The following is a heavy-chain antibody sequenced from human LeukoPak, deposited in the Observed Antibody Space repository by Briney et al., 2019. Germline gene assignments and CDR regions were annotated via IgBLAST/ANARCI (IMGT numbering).Heavy chain of an antibody. D-gene: IGHD7-27*01. CDR1: GFTFSSYT. V-gene: IGHV3-48*01. CDR3: ARDTELGDDAFDI. CDR2: ISGSSTSI. Sequence: PGGSLRLSCAASGFTFSSYTMNWVRQAPGKGLEWVSYISGSSTSIYYADSVRGRFTISRDNAKNSLYLQMNSLRAEDTAVYYCARDTELGDDAFDIWGQGTMVTVSS. J-gene: IGHJ3*02.